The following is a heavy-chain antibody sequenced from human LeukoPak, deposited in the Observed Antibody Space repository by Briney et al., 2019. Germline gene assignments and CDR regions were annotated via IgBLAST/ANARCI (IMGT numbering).Heavy chain of an antibody. Sequence: GGSLRLSWAASGFHLSSQRMHWVRQAPGKGLQWVAVIWYYGGNIYYGDSVKGRFTISRDNSKNTLYLQMNSLRAEDTAVYYCARGDCYDRSGNFLDYWGQGTLVTVSS. J-gene: IGHJ4*02. CDR1: GFHLSSQR. CDR3: ARGDCYDRSGNFLDY. V-gene: IGHV3-33*01. D-gene: IGHD3-22*01. CDR2: IWYYGGNI.